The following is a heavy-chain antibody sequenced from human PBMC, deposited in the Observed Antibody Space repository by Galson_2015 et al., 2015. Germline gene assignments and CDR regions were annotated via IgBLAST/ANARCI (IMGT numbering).Heavy chain of an antibody. J-gene: IGHJ4*02. V-gene: IGHV3-48*02. CDR2: ISSSSSTI. D-gene: IGHD1-26*01. Sequence: SLRLSCAASGFTFGSYSMSWVRQAPGKGLEWVSYISSSSSTIYYADSVKGRFTISRDNAKNSLYLQMNSLRDEDTAVYYCARVDHSGSYYLAYWGQGTLVTVSS. CDR3: ARVDHSGSYYLAY. CDR1: GFTFGSYS.